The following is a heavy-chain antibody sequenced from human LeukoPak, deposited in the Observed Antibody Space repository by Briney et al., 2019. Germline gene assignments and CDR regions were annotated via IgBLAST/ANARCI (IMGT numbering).Heavy chain of an antibody. V-gene: IGHV4-59*01. D-gene: IGHD3-10*01. CDR3: ARDAESYASGSYTPFDY. Sequence: SETLSLTCTVSGGSISGYSWSWIRQPPGKGLEWIGYIYYSGSINYNPSLRSRVTISVDPSKNQFSLKLTSVTAADTAVYFCARDAESYASGSYTPFDYWGQGTLVTVSS. CDR1: GGSISGYS. J-gene: IGHJ4*02. CDR2: IYYSGSI.